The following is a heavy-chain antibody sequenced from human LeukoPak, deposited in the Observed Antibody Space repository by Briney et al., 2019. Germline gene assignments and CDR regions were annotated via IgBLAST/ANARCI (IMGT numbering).Heavy chain of an antibody. D-gene: IGHD3-22*01. J-gene: IGHJ4*02. CDR1: GGSISSSNW. CDR2: IYHSGST. CDR3: ARSAWYNDYYDSSGYSPHFDY. Sequence: NPSGTLSLTCAVSGGSISSSNWWSWVRQPPGKGLEWIGEIYHSGSTNYNPSLKSRVTISVDKSKNQFSLKLSSVTAADTAVYYCARSAWYNDYYDSSGYSPHFDYWGQGTLVTVSS. V-gene: IGHV4-4*02.